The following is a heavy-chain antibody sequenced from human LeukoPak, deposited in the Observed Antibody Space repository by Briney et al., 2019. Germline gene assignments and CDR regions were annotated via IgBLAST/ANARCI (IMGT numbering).Heavy chain of an antibody. J-gene: IGHJ4*02. CDR1: GFTFSSYG. CDR2: ISYDGSNK. Sequence: GGSLRLSCAASGFTFSSYGMHWVRQAPGKGLEWVAVISYDGSNKYYADSVKGRFTISKDNSKNTLYLQMNSLRAEDTAVYYCAKVLLWFGELEVWGQGTLVTVSS. D-gene: IGHD3-10*01. V-gene: IGHV3-30*18. CDR3: AKVLLWFGELEV.